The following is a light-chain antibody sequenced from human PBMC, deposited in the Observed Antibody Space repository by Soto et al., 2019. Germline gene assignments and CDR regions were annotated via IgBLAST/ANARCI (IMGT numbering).Light chain of an antibody. J-gene: IGKJ1*01. V-gene: IGKV1-39*01. Sequence: DIQLTQSPSSPSASVGDRVTITCRASHSISTYLNWYQQTPGKAPKLLIYAASNLQSGVPSRFSGSGSGTDFTLTIGSLQPEDLATYYCQQSYNFPQTFGQGTKVEIK. CDR3: QQSYNFPQT. CDR1: HSISTY. CDR2: AAS.